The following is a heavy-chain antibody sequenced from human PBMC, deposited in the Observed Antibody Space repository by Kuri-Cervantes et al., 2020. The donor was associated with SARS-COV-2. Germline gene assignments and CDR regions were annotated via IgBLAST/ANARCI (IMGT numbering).Heavy chain of an antibody. V-gene: IGHV3-66*01. CDR3: ARYGAVERDYYYYYGMDV. J-gene: IGHJ6*02. Sequence: GESLKISCAASGFTVSSNYMSWVRQAPGKGLEWVSVIYSGGSTYHADSVKGRFTISRDNSKNTLYLQMNSLRAEDTAVYYCARYGAVERDYYYYYGMDVWGQGTTVTVSS. D-gene: IGHD1-1*01. CDR2: IYSGGST. CDR1: GFTVSSNY.